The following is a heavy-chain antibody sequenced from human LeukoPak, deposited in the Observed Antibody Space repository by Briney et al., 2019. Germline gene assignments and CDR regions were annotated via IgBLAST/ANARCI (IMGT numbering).Heavy chain of an antibody. CDR2: IAGSGGST. CDR1: GFTFSSHA. Sequence: PGGSLRLSCAASGFTFSSHAMSWVRQAPGKGLEWVSGIAGSGGSTYYADSVKGRFTISRDNSKNTLYLQMDGLRAEDTAVYYCAKDRVYSSSWYGGLDYWGQGTLVTVSS. D-gene: IGHD6-13*01. J-gene: IGHJ4*02. CDR3: AKDRVYSSSWYGGLDY. V-gene: IGHV3-23*01.